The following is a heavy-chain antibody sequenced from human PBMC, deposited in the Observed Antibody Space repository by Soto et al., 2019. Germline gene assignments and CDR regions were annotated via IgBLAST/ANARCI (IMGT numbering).Heavy chain of an antibody. V-gene: IGHV4-30-2*01. Sequence: TLSLTCAVSGGSISSGGYSWSWIRQPPGKGLEWIGYIYHSGSTYYNPSLKSRVTISVDRSKNQFSLKLSSVTAADTAVYYCARGRGGSPVRGYYYGMDVWGQGTTVTVSS. CDR3: ARGRGGSPVRGYYYGMDV. CDR1: GGSISSGGYS. J-gene: IGHJ6*02. CDR2: IYHSGST. D-gene: IGHD3-10*01.